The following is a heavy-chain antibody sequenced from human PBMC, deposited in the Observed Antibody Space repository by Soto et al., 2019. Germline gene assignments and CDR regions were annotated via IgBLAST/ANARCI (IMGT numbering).Heavy chain of an antibody. Sequence: SETLSLTCTVSGGSISSGGYYWSWIRQHPGKGLEWIGYIYYSGSTYYNPSLKSRVTISVDTSKNQFPLKLSSVTAADTAVYYCARVRKESVTIFGVVIRYYFDYWGQGTLVTVSS. V-gene: IGHV4-31*03. CDR2: IYYSGST. J-gene: IGHJ4*02. CDR1: GGSISSGGYY. CDR3: ARVRKESVTIFGVVIRYYFDY. D-gene: IGHD3-3*01.